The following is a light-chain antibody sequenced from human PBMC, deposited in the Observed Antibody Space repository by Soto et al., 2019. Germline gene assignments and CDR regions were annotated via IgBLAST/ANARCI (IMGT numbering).Light chain of an antibody. J-gene: IGKJ1*01. CDR1: QSVSNY. V-gene: IGKV3-11*01. Sequence: EIVLTQSPATLSLSPWERATLSCRASQSVSNYLAWYQQKPGQAPRLLLYDASNRATGIPARFSGSGTGTDFTLTISSLEPEDFAVYYCQQRSNWPTWTFGQGTKVDIK. CDR2: DAS. CDR3: QQRSNWPTWT.